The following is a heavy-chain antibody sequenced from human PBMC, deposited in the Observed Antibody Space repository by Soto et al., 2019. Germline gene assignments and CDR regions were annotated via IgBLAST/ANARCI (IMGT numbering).Heavy chain of an antibody. V-gene: IGHV4-34*01. CDR2: INHSGST. CDR3: ARLAYYDYIWGSYPYYFDY. CDR1: GGSFSGYY. D-gene: IGHD3-16*02. J-gene: IGHJ4*02. Sequence: QVQLQQWGAGLLKPSETLSLTCAVYGGSFSGYYWSWIRQPPGKGLEWIGEINHSGSTNYNPSLKSRVTISVDTSKNQCSLKLSSVTPADTAVYYCARLAYYDYIWGSYPYYFDYWGQGTLVTVSS.